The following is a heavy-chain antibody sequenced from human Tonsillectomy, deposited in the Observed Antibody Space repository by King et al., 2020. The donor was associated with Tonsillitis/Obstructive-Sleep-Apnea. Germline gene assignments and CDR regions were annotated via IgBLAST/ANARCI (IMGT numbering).Heavy chain of an antibody. D-gene: IGHD6-6*01. CDR3: ASPARIAARPGDYYYYMDV. CDR2: IYPGDSDT. V-gene: IGHV5-51*01. CDR1: GYSFTSYW. J-gene: IGHJ6*03. Sequence: QLVQSGAEVKKPGESLKISCKGSGYSFTSYWIGWVRQMPGKGLEWMGIIYPGDSDTRYSPSFHGQVTISANKSISTAYLQWSSLKASDTAMYYCASPARIAARPGDYYYYMDVWGKGTTVTVSS.